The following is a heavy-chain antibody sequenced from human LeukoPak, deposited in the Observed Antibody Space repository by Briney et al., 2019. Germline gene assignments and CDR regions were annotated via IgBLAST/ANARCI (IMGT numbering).Heavy chain of an antibody. V-gene: IGHV3-53*01. Sequence: PGGSLRLSCAASGFTVSSNYMSWVRQAPGEGLEWVSVIYSGGSTYYADSVKGRFTISRDNSKNTLYLQMNSLRAEDTAVYYCARGYYDSSGYYHDYWGQGTLVTVSS. CDR1: GFTVSSNY. J-gene: IGHJ4*02. CDR2: IYSGGST. D-gene: IGHD3-22*01. CDR3: ARGYYDSSGYYHDY.